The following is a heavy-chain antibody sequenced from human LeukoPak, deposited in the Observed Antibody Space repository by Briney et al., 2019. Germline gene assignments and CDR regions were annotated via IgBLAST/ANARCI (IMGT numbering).Heavy chain of an antibody. D-gene: IGHD4-17*01. V-gene: IGHV1-8*01. CDR2: MNPNSGNT. CDR1: GYTFTSYD. CDR3: ARRPTALRRYYYYYMAV. Sequence: ASVKVSCKASGYTFTSYDINWVRQATGQGLEWMGWMNPNSGNTGYAQTFQGRVTMTRNTSISTAYMELSSLRSEDTAVYYWARRPTALRRYYYYYMAVWGKGTTVTVSS. J-gene: IGHJ6*03.